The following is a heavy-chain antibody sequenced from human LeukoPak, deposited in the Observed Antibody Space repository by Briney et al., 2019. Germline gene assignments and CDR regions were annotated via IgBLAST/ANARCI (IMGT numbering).Heavy chain of an antibody. Sequence: SETLSLTCSVSGGSISNYYWSWTRQPPGKGLEWIGYIYNSGSTNYNPSLKSQVTISVDTSKNQFSLRVNSVTAADTAVYYCARHGGGYSFDYWGQGTLVTVSS. CDR1: GGSISNYY. CDR2: IYNSGST. V-gene: IGHV4-59*08. J-gene: IGHJ4*02. D-gene: IGHD5-24*01. CDR3: ARHGGGYSFDY.